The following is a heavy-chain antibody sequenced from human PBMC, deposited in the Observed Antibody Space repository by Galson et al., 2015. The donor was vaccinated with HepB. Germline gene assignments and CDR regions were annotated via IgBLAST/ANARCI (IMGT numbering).Heavy chain of an antibody. CDR2: INTGNGHT. J-gene: IGHJ4*02. CDR1: GYPFISHA. D-gene: IGHD2-8*02. Sequence: SVKVSCKASGYPFISHAMHWVRQAPGQKVEWMGWINTGNGHTKYSQKFQGRITITRDTSARTGYMELGRLRSEDTAVYYCARSAGYCGGGDCYTTPYYFDSWGQGSLVAVSS. V-gene: IGHV1-3*04. CDR3: ARSAGYCGGGDCYTTPYYFDS.